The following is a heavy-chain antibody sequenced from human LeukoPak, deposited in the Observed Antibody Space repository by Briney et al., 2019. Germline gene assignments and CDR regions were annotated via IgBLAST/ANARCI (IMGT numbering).Heavy chain of an antibody. CDR1: GGSISSYY. V-gene: IGHV4-4*07. CDR2: IYTSGST. J-gene: IGHJ6*03. CDR3: ARSTYCSSTSCYADHYYYYYMDV. Sequence: ETLSLTCTVSGGSISSYYWSWIRQPAGKGLEWIGRIYTSGSTNYNPSVKSRLTMSVDTSKNQFSLKLSAVIAADTDVYYCARSTYCSSTSCYADHYYYYYMDVWGKGTTVTVSS. D-gene: IGHD2-2*01.